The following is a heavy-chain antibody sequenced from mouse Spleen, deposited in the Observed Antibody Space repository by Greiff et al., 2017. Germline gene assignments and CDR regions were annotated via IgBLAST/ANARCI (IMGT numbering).Heavy chain of an antibody. V-gene: IGHV1S56*01. CDR2: IYPGNVNT. CDR3: ARSPSAWFAY. CDR1: GYTFTSYY. Sequence: QVQLQQSGPELVKPGASVRISCKASGYTFTSYYIHWVKQRPGQGLEWIGWIYPGNVNTKYNEKFKGKATLTADKSSSTAYMQLSSLTSDDSAVYFCARSPSAWFAYWGQRTLVTVSA. J-gene: IGHJ3*01.